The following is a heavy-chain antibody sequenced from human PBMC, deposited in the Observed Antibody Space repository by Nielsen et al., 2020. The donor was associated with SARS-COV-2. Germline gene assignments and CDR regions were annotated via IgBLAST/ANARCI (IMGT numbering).Heavy chain of an antibody. CDR1: GFTFSSYS. D-gene: IGHD3-10*01. CDR2: ISSSSSYI. V-gene: IGHV3-21*05. CDR3: AKFFYGLGSYDDAFDM. Sequence: GGSLRLSCAASGFTFSSYSMKWVRQAPGKGLEWVSHISSSSSYIYYADSVKGRCTISRDNSKNTLYLQMHSLRAEDTAKYFCAKFFYGLGSYDDAFDMWGQGTMVTVSS. J-gene: IGHJ3*02.